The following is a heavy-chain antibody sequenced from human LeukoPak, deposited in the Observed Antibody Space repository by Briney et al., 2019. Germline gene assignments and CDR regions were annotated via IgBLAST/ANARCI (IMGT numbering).Heavy chain of an antibody. CDR3: AWGGWLHRLDF. Sequence: ASVRVSSKASGYTFTVNYLHWVRQAPGQRRGWMGWINPDNGATDYSQKFQARVTVTRDLSTSTSYMELNMLTSDDPAIYLSAWGGWLHRLDFWGQGTIVIVSS. V-gene: IGHV1-2*02. CDR1: GYTFTVNY. CDR2: INPDNGAT. D-gene: IGHD5-12*01. J-gene: IGHJ4*02.